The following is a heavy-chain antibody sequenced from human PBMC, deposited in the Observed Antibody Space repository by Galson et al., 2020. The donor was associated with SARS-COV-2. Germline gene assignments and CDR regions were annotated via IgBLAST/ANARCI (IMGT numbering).Heavy chain of an antibody. CDR1: GYTFTDYY. J-gene: IGHJ6*02. V-gene: IGHV1-2*02. D-gene: IGHD3-9*01. CDR2: INPITGGT. Sequence: ASVQVSCKASGYTFTDYYMHWVRQAPGQGLEWMGWINPITGGTNCAQKFQGRVTMTRDTSISTAYMELSRLRSDDTAVYYCAGLRYYDILTGYTVDVWGQGTMVTVSS. CDR3: AGLRYYDILTGYTVDV.